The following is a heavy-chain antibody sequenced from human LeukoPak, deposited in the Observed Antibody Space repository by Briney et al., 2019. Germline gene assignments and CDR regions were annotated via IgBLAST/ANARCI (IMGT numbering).Heavy chain of an antibody. CDR3: ASLVVTEDGAFDI. CDR1: GFAFSRYW. D-gene: IGHD2-21*02. Sequence: GGSLRLSCAASGFAFSRYWMHWIRQAPGKGLVWVSAIFTDGTTKRYADSVKGRFTISRDDAKNMLYLQMNSLRVEDTAVYYCASLVVTEDGAFDIWGQGTMVAVSS. CDR2: IFTDGTTK. V-gene: IGHV3-74*01. J-gene: IGHJ3*02.